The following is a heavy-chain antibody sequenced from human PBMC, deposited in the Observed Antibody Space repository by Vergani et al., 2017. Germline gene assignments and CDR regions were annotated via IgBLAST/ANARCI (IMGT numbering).Heavy chain of an antibody. CDR3: ARLPWGIAAAGSVLGVWFDP. J-gene: IGHJ5*02. CDR2: ISAYNGNT. D-gene: IGHD6-13*01. CDR1: GYTFTSYG. V-gene: IGHV1-18*01. Sequence: QVQLVQSGAEVKKPGASVKVSCKASGYTFTSYGISWVRQAPGQGLEWMGWISAYNGNTNYALKLQGRVTMTTDTSTSTAYMELRSLRSDDTAVYYCARLPWGIAAAGSVLGVWFDPWGQGTLVTVSS.